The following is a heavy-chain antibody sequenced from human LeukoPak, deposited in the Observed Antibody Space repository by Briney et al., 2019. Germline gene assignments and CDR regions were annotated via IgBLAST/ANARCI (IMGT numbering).Heavy chain of an antibody. CDR1: GGTFSSYA. V-gene: IGHV1-69*13. D-gene: IGHD3-3*01. CDR3: ARDRSGSGYFDY. J-gene: IGHJ4*02. CDR2: IIPIFGTA. Sequence: SVKVSCKASGGTFSSYAISWVRQAPGQGLEWMGGIIPIFGTANYAQKFQGRVTITADESTSTAYMELSSLRSEDTAVYYCARDRSGSGYFDYWGQGTLVTVPS.